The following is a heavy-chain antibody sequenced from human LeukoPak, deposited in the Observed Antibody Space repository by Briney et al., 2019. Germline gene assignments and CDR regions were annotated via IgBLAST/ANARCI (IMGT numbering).Heavy chain of an antibody. V-gene: IGHV3-23*01. J-gene: IGHJ4*02. Sequence: GGSLRLSCAASGFTFTTYAMTWVRRAPGKGLEWVSAISGSGDATYYADSVKGRFTISRDNSKNTVYLQVSSLRAEDTAVYYCARLSGTSGTTSRVLHYWGQGALVTVSS. CDR2: ISGSGDAT. D-gene: IGHD1-1*01. CDR3: ARLSGTSGTTSRVLHY. CDR1: GFTFTTYA.